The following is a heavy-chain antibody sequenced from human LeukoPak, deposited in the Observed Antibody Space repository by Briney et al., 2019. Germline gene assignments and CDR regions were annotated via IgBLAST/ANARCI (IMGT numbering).Heavy chain of an antibody. CDR2: IYYSGST. Sequence: SETLSLTCAVYGGSLSDYYWSWIRQPPGKGLEWIGYIYYSGSTYYNPSLKSRVTISVDTSKNQFSLKLSSVTAADTAVYYCARVVRGVINNWFDPWGQGTLVTVSS. J-gene: IGHJ5*02. D-gene: IGHD3-10*01. V-gene: IGHV4-31*11. CDR1: GGSLSDYY. CDR3: ARVVRGVINNWFDP.